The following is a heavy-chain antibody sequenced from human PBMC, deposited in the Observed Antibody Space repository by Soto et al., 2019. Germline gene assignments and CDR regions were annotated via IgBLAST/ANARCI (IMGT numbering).Heavy chain of an antibody. CDR1: GGSFSGYY. CDR3: ATNIVVVVAATRNNWFDP. J-gene: IGHJ5*02. D-gene: IGHD2-15*01. V-gene: IGHV4-34*01. Sequence: SESLSLTCAVFGGSFSGYYWSWIRQPPGKGLEWIGEINHSGSTNYNPSLKSRVTKSVDTSKTKFSLKLSSVTAADTALYYCATNIVVVVAATRNNWFDPWGQGTLVTVPS. CDR2: INHSGST.